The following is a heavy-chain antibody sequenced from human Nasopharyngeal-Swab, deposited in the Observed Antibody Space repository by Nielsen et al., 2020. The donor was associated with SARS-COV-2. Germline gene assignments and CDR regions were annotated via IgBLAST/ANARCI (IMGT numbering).Heavy chain of an antibody. D-gene: IGHD5-12*01. CDR1: GDTFTNSA. J-gene: IGHJ4*02. CDR2: IGPALGLP. CDR3: AREGEYGAYDAPDY. V-gene: IGHV1-69*10. Sequence: SSVTVSCKTSGDTFTNSAISWVRQAPGQGLDWMGGIGPALGLPNYAQNFRGRVTMSADRSRTTSYLELSSLRSEDTAIYYCAREGEYGAYDAPDYWGQGTLVTVSS.